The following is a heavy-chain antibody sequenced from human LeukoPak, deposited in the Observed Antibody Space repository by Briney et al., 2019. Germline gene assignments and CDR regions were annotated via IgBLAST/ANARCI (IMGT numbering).Heavy chain of an antibody. CDR3: ARDQGYSYGLPYYFDY. CDR1: GYTLTELS. Sequence: ASVKVSCKVSGYTLTELSMHWVRQAPGKGLEWMGGFDPEDGETIYAQKFQGRATMTEDTSTDTAYMELSSLRSEDTAVYYCARDQGYSYGLPYYFDYWGQGTLVTVSS. J-gene: IGHJ4*02. D-gene: IGHD5-18*01. V-gene: IGHV1-24*01. CDR2: FDPEDGET.